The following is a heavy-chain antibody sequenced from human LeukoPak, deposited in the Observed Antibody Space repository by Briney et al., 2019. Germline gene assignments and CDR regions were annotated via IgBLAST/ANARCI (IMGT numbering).Heavy chain of an antibody. Sequence: PGGSLRLSCAVSGFTFSRFWMSWVRQAPGKGLEWVAHINQDESEKYYVDSVKGRFTISRDNAKNTAYVQMNSLRGEDTAVYYCAREGTLRYFDTDAFDIWGQGTMVTASS. D-gene: IGHD3-9*01. CDR1: GFTFSRFW. V-gene: IGHV3-7*01. CDR3: AREGTLRYFDTDAFDI. J-gene: IGHJ3*02. CDR2: INQDESEK.